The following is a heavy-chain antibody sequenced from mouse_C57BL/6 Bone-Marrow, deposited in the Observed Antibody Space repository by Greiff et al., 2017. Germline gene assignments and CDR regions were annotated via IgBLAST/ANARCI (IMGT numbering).Heavy chain of an antibody. CDR2: IRLKSDNYAT. CDR3: TVIYYDYAWYFDV. Sequence: EVQLVESGGGLVQPGGSMKLSCVASGFTFSNYWMNWVRQSPEKGLEWVAQIRLKSDNYATHYAESVKGRFTISRDDSKSSVYLQMNNLRAEDTGIYYCTVIYYDYAWYFDVWGTGTTVTVSS. V-gene: IGHV6-3*01. D-gene: IGHD2-4*01. J-gene: IGHJ1*03. CDR1: GFTFSNYW.